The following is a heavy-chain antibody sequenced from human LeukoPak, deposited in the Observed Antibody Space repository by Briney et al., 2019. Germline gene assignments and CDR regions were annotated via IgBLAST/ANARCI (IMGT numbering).Heavy chain of an antibody. CDR1: GGSISSGGYY. CDR3: ARERVNGYYDTRRVKPFDY. J-gene: IGHJ4*02. D-gene: IGHD3-22*01. V-gene: IGHV4-31*03. CDR2: INHSGST. Sequence: PSQTLSLTCTVSGGSISSGGYYWSWIRQHPVKGLEWIGEINHSGSTNYNPSLKSRVTISVDTSKNQFSLKLSSVTAADTAVYYCARERVNGYYDTRRVKPFDYWGQGTLVTVSS.